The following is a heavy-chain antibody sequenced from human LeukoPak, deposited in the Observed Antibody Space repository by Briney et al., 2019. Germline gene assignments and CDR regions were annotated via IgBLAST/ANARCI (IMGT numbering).Heavy chain of an antibody. V-gene: IGHV3-23*01. J-gene: IGHJ4*02. Sequence: GGSLRLSCAASGFTFSSYAMSWVRQAPGKGLEWVSAISGSGGSTYYAASVKGRFTISRDNSKNTLYLQMNSLRAEETAGNYWWKGRLRRTYYFDYWGQGTLVPVSS. D-gene: IGHD5-12*01. CDR2: ISGSGGST. CDR3: WKGRLRRTYYFDY. CDR1: GFTFSSYA.